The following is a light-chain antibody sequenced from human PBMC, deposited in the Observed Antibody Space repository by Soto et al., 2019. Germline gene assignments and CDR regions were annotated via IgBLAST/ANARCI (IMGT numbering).Light chain of an antibody. J-gene: IGKJ4*01. Sequence: EIVMTQSPSTLSVSPGESATLSCRASQSVSSNLAWHQQKPGQAPRILMYDASTRATGISARFSGSGSGTEFTLTISSLQSEDFAVYYCQHYNRWPLTFGGGTKV. CDR2: DAS. CDR1: QSVSSN. V-gene: IGKV3-15*01. CDR3: QHYNRWPLT.